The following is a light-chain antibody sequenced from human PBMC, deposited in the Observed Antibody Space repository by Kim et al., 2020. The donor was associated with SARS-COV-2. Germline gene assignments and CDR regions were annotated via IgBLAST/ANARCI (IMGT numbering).Light chain of an antibody. CDR1: QSVSSN. CDR3: QQYNNWPPL. CDR2: GAS. Sequence: EIVMTQSPATLSVSPGERATLSCRASQSVSSNLAWYQQKPGHAPRLLIYGASTRATGIPARFSGSGSGTEFTLTISSLQSEDFAVYYCQQYNNWPPLFGQGTKVDIK. J-gene: IGKJ1*01. V-gene: IGKV3-15*01.